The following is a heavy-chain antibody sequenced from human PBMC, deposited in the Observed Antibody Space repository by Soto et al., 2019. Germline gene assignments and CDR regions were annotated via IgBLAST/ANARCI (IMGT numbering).Heavy chain of an antibody. D-gene: IGHD3-9*01. Sequence: PGESLKISCKGSGYSFTSYWIGWVRQMPGKGLEWMGIIYPGDSDTRYSPSFQGQVTISADKSISTAYLQWSSLKASDTAMYYCARRTPSRYVDWLWNDGFDIWGEGRMVTVAS. J-gene: IGHJ3*02. CDR3: ARRTPSRYVDWLWNDGFDI. V-gene: IGHV5-51*01. CDR1: GYSFTSYW. CDR2: IYPGDSDT.